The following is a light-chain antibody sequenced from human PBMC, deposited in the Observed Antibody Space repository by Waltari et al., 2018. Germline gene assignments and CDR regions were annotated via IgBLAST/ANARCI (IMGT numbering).Light chain of an antibody. J-gene: IGKJ2*01. CDR1: QSISSW. CDR3: QRFDSYPYT. CDR2: KAS. Sequence: DIQMTQSPSTLSASVGDRVTITCRASQSISSWLAWYQQKPGKAPKLLSYKASSLESGVPSRFRGSGSGTEFTLTISSLQPDDYATYYCQRFDSYPYTFGQGTKLEIK. V-gene: IGKV1-5*03.